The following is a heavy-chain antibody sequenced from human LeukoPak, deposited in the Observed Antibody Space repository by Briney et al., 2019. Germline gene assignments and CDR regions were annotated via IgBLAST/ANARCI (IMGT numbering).Heavy chain of an antibody. J-gene: IGHJ4*02. CDR2: IYSGGST. V-gene: IGHV3-53*01. CDR1: GSTVDSNY. CDR3: AKGSGYADY. D-gene: IGHD3-22*01. Sequence: GGSLRLSCAASGSTVDSNYMTWVRQAPGKGLEWVSVIYSGGSTYYADSVKGRFTISRDNSKNTLYLQMNSLRAEDTALYYCAKGSGYADYWGQGTLVTVSS.